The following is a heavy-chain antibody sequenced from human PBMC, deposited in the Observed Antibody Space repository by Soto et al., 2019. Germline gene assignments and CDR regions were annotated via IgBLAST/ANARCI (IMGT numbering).Heavy chain of an antibody. J-gene: IGHJ4*02. D-gene: IGHD3-22*01. CDR1: GGLFSSYA. V-gene: IGHV1-69*01. CDR2: IIPVFGTT. Sequence: QEQLVQSGAEVKKPGSSVKVSCKASGGLFSSYAISWVRQVPGQGLEWMGGIIPVFGTTNYSQKFQDRVTITEDESTNSAYMDMSNLKSDDTAIYYCARGSNGYVWFNEFWGQGTLVTVSS. CDR3: ARGSNGYVWFNEF.